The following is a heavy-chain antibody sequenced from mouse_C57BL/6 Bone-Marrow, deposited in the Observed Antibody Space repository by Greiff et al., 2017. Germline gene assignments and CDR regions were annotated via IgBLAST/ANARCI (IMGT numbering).Heavy chain of an antibody. J-gene: IGHJ4*01. CDR3: ARIDYYGSSYYYAMDY. V-gene: IGHV8-8*01. CDR2: IWWDDDK. CDR1: GFSLSTFGMG. Sequence: QVTLKESGPGLLQPSQTLSLTCSFSGFSLSTFGMGVGWIRQPSGKGLEWLAHIWWDDDKYYNPALKSRLTISKDTSKNQVFLKIANVDTADTATYYCARIDYYGSSYYYAMDYWGQGTSVTVSS. D-gene: IGHD1-1*01.